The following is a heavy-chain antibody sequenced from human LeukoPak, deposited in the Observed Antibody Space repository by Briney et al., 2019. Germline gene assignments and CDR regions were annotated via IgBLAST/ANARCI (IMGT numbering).Heavy chain of an antibody. D-gene: IGHD5-12*01. CDR3: ARVYRWLHPNDAFDI. CDR2: ITPNSGGT. CDR1: GYTFTGYY. Sequence: ASVKVSCKASGYTFTGYYMHWVRQAPGQGLEWMGWITPNSGGTNYAQKFQGRVTMTSDTSISTAYMELSRLRSNDTAVYYCARVYRWLHPNDAFDIWGQGTTVTVSS. V-gene: IGHV1-2*02. J-gene: IGHJ3*02.